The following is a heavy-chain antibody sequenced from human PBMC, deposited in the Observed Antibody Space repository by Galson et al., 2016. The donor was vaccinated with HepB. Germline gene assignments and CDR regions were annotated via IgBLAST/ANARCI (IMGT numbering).Heavy chain of an antibody. CDR3: ARGYTSGVPFW. J-gene: IGHJ4*02. D-gene: IGHD2-8*01. CDR2: IYSGGSI. Sequence: SLRLSCAASGFLINSNYMSWVRQDPGKGLEWVSIIYSGGSIQYADSVKGRFTVSRDTSKSLMFLQMNSLGAEDTAMYFCARGYTSGVPFWWGQGTPVTVSS. CDR1: GFLINSNY. V-gene: IGHV3-53*01.